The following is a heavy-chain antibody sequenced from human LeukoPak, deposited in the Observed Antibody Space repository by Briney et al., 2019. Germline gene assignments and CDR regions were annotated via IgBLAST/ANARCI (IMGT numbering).Heavy chain of an antibody. V-gene: IGHV3-53*01. D-gene: IGHD6-25*01. J-gene: IGHJ4*02. Sequence: GGSLRLSCAASGFTFSSTYMSWVRQAPGKGLEWVSVIYKDGKIYYIDSVKGRFTISRDNAENSLYLQMSSLRAEDTATYYCTTVSGTSGGASHFWGQGTLVTVSS. CDR2: IYKDGKI. CDR3: TTVSGTSGGASHF. CDR1: GFTFSSTY.